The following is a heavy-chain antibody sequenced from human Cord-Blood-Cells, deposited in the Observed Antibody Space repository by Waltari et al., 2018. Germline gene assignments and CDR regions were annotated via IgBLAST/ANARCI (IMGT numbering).Heavy chain of an antibody. D-gene: IGHD1-26*01. CDR1: GFTFSSYG. J-gene: IGHJ4*02. Sequence: QVQLVESGGGVVQPGRSLRLSCAASGFTFSSYGMHWVRQAPGKGLEWVAVIWYDGSNKYDADSVKGRFTISRDNSKNTLYLQMNSLRAEDTAVYYCARDRGGSYLDYWGQGTLVTVSS. CDR3: ARDRGGSYLDY. V-gene: IGHV3-33*01. CDR2: IWYDGSNK.